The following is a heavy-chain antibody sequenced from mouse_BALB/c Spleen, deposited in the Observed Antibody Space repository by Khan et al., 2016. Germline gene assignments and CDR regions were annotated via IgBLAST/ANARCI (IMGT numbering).Heavy chain of an antibody. D-gene: IGHD1-1*01. Sequence: QIQLVQSGPELKKPGETVKISCKASGYTFTNYGMNWVKQAPGKGLKWMGWINTNTGEPTYAEEFKGRFDFSLETYASTAYLQINNLKNDDTATEYGAEVYYGSNWFAYWGQGTLVTVSA. V-gene: IGHV9-3*02. J-gene: IGHJ3*01. CDR3: AEVYYGSNWFAY. CDR1: GYTFTNYG. CDR2: INTNTGEP.